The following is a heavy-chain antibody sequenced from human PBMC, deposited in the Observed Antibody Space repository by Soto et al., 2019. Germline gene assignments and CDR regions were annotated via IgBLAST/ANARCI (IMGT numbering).Heavy chain of an antibody. D-gene: IGHD3-16*01. CDR2: INHSGST. J-gene: IGHJ4*02. CDR1: GGSFSGYY. Sequence: PSETLSLTCAVYGGSFSGYYWSWIRQPPGKGLEWIGEINHSGSTNYNPSLKSRVTISVDTSKNQFSLKLSSVTAEDTAVYYCAKDTAPGGPYYFDYWGQGTLVTVSS. V-gene: IGHV4-34*01. CDR3: AKDTAPGGPYYFDY.